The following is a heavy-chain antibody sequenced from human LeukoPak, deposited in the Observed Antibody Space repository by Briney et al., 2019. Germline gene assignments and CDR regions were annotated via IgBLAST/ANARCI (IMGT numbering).Heavy chain of an antibody. D-gene: IGHD2-15*01. V-gene: IGHV1-69*06. J-gene: IGHJ4*02. CDR3: TYCSGGSCYWPLDY. CDR1: GYTFTSYA. CDR2: IIPIFGTA. Sequence: SVKVSCKASGYTFTSYAISWVRQAPGQGLEWMGGIIPIFGTANYAQKFQGRVTITAGKSTSTAYMELSSLRSEDTAVYYCTYCSGGSCYWPLDYWGQGTLVTVSS.